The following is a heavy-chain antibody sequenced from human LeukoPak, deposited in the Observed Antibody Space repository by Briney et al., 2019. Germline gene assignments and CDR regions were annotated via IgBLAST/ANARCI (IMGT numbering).Heavy chain of an antibody. D-gene: IGHD3-10*01. V-gene: IGHV3-23*01. CDR2: ISGSGDST. CDR1: VFNLRSDA. CDR3: AKLHRARTRYNWFDP. J-gene: IGHJ5*02. Sequence: PGRPRILSCSTTVFNLRSDAMSWLRKTPRKRLEWVSAISGSGDSTYYAASVKGRFTISRDHSTSTLYLPMNSLSAEDTAVYSCAKLHRARTRYNWFDPWGQGTLVTVSS.